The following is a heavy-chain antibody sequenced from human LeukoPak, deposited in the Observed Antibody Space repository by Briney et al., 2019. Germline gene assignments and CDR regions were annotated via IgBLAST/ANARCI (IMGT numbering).Heavy chain of an antibody. Sequence: GGSLRLSCAASGFTFSSYAMSWVRQAPGKGLEWVSAISGSGGSTYYADSVKGRFTISRDNSKNTLYLQMNSLRAEDTAVYYCARDNYDSSGSQSFDYWGQGTLVTVSS. D-gene: IGHD3-22*01. J-gene: IGHJ4*02. CDR2: ISGSGGST. CDR3: ARDNYDSSGSQSFDY. V-gene: IGHV3-23*01. CDR1: GFTFSSYA.